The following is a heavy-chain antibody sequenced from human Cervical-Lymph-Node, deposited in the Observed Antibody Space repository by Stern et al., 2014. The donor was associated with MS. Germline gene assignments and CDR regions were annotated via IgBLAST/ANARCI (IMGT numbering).Heavy chain of an antibody. CDR3: AREPHGGNFES. D-gene: IGHD4-23*01. CDR1: GATFSTYA. CDR2: IIYRFERE. Sequence: VQLGESGAEVRKPGSSVKVSCKASGATFSTYAISWLRQAPGQGPEWMGAIIYRFERENYVQKLSGRLTITADESASTAYMELRSLRYEDTAVYSCAREPHGGNFESWGQGTLVTVSS. J-gene: IGHJ4*02. V-gene: IGHV1-69*01.